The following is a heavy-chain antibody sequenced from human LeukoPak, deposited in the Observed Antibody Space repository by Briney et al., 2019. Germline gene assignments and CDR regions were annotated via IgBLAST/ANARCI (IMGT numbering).Heavy chain of an antibody. J-gene: IGHJ5*02. CDR3: ARGHGGAVAGT. Sequence: SETLSLTCTVSGYSISSGYYWGWIRQPPGKGLEWIGSIYHSGSTYYNPSLKSRVTISVDTSKNQFSLKLSSVTAADTAVYYCARGHGGAVAGTWGQGTLVTVSS. V-gene: IGHV4-38-2*02. CDR1: GYSISSGYY. D-gene: IGHD6-19*01. CDR2: IYHSGST.